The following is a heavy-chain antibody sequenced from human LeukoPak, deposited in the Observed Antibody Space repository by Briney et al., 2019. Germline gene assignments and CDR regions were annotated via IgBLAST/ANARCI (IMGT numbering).Heavy chain of an antibody. V-gene: IGHV3-7*03. CDR2: IKQDGSEK. J-gene: IGHJ4*02. Sequence: PGGSLRLSCAASGFTFSSYWMSWVRQAPGKGLEWVANIKQDGSEKYYVDSVKGRFTISRDNAKNTLYLQMNSLRAEDTAVYYCARDSEGRGYRVRFDYWGQGTLVTVSS. CDR3: ARDSEGRGYRVRFDY. CDR1: GFTFSSYW. D-gene: IGHD5-18*01.